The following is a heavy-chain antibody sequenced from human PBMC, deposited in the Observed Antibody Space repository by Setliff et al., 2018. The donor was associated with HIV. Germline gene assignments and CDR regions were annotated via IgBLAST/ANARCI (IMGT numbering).Heavy chain of an antibody. J-gene: IGHJ3*02. CDR2: IYYSGST. CDR1: GRSISSGDYY. D-gene: IGHD3-22*01. Sequence: TLSLTCTVSGRSISSGDYYWSWIRQPPGNGLEWIGYIYYSGSTYYNPSLKSRATISVDTSKNQFSLKLSSVTAADTAVYYCARVNYYDSSGYYEDAFDIWGQGTMVTVSS. CDR3: ARVNYYDSSGYYEDAFDI. V-gene: IGHV4-30-4*08.